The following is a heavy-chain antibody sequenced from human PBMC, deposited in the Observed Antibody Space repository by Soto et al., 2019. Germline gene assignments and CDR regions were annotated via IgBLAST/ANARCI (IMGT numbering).Heavy chain of an antibody. Sequence: SETLSLTCIVSGGSISSYYWSLIRQPPGKGLEWIAYIYYSVTSYNPSLKSRVSISLDTSKNQFSLKLSSVTAADTAVYYCARNYVGRGQISGGYIFDIGGKGKMVTLSS. D-gene: IGHD3-10*01. CDR1: GGSISSYY. J-gene: IGHJ3*02. V-gene: IGHV4-59*01. CDR3: ARNYVGRGQISGGYIFDI. CDR2: IYYSVT.